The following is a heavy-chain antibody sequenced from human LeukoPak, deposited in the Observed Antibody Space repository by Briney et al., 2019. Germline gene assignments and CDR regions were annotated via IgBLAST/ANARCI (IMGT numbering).Heavy chain of an antibody. V-gene: IGHV3-23*01. J-gene: IGHJ4*02. CDR2: FSVNGRDT. CDR1: GFTFKNYA. D-gene: IGHD6-13*01. Sequence: GGSLRLSCAASGFTFKNYALSWVRQAPGKGLEWVSGFSVNGRDTYYADFVKGRFTVARDIAKNTLYLQMNSLRAEDTATYYCAKPGRTAAGLFDSWGQGTLVTVSS. CDR3: AKPGRTAAGLFDS.